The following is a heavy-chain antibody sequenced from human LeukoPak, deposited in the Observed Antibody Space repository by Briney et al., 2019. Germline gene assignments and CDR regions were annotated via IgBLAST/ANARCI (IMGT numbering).Heavy chain of an antibody. CDR2: FYTSGHT. Sequence: SQTLSLTCTVSGGSINSGSYYWSWIRQPAGKGLEWMGHFYTSGHTSYNPSLKSRVTISVDTSKNQFSLKMNSVTAADTAVYYCAREHYFYYIDGWGKGTTVTVSS. J-gene: IGHJ6*03. CDR1: GGSINSGSYY. V-gene: IGHV4-61*09. CDR3: AREHYFYYIDG.